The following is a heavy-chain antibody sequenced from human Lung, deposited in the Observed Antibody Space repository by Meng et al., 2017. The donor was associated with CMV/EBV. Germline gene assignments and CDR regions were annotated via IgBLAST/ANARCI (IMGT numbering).Heavy chain of an antibody. V-gene: IGHV3-66*01. CDR3: STIEKEVDY. J-gene: IGHJ4*02. CDR1: GFTVSSNY. D-gene: IGHD5-24*01. CDR2: IYHGDKT. Sequence: EVQLVXXXXXXVQXGXXLRLSCVASGFTVSSNYMHWVRQAPGKGLEWVSVIYHGDKTSYADSVQGRFTVSRDDSKNTVYLQLTNLRVDDTAVYRCSTIEKEVDYWGQGALVTVSS.